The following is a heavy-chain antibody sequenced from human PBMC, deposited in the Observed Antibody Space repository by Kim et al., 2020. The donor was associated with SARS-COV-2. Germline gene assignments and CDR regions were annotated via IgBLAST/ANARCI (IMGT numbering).Heavy chain of an antibody. J-gene: IGHJ4*02. Sequence: ADSVEGRFTTTRDKSKNTLYLQMNSLRAEDTAVYYCAKAKERFLEWFFDYWGQGTLVTVSS. D-gene: IGHD3-3*01. V-gene: IGHV3-23*01. CDR3: AKAKERFLEWFFDY.